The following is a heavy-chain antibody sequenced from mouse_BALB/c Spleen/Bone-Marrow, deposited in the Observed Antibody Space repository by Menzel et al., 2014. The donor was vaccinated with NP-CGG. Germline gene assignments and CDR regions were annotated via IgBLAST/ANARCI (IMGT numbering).Heavy chain of an antibody. CDR2: ISYDGSN. J-gene: IGHJ2*01. CDR1: GYSITSAYY. Sequence: EVKLLESGPGLVKPSQSLSLTCSVTGYSITSAYYWNLIRQFPGNKLEWMGYISYDGSNNYNPSLKDRISITRDTSKTQFFLKLNSVTSEDTATYYCAREGYGNYGRGNYFDYWAQGTTLTVSS. CDR3: AREGYGNYGRGNYFDY. V-gene: IGHV3-6*02. D-gene: IGHD2-10*02.